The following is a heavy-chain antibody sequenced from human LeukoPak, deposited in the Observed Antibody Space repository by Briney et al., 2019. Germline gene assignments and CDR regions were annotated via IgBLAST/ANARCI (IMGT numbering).Heavy chain of an antibody. D-gene: IGHD3-9*01. CDR1: GFTFSDYY. J-gene: IGHJ5*02. V-gene: IGHV3-11*06. Sequence: GGSLRLSCAASGFTFSDYYMSWIRQAPGKGLEWVSYISNSRSYTNYADSVKGRFTISRDNTKHSLYLQMNSLRVEETAVYYCARAQLERYYDSLAGGVKHNWFDPWGQGTLVTVSS. CDR2: ISNSRSYT. CDR3: ARAQLERYYDSLAGGVKHNWFDP.